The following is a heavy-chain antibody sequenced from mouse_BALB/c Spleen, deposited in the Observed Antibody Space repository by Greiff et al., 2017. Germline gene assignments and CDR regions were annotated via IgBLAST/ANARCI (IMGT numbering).Heavy chain of an antibody. J-gene: IGHJ2*01. CDR3: ARSRVYGNYPDD. Sequence: EVMLVESGGGLVQPGGSRKLSCAASGFTFSSFGMHWVRQAPEKGLEWVAYISSGSSTIYYADTVKGRFTISRDNPKNTLFLQMTSLRSEDTAMYYCARSRVYGNYPDDWGQGTTLTVSS. CDR1: GFTFSSFG. CDR2: ISSGSSTI. V-gene: IGHV5-17*02. D-gene: IGHD2-1*01.